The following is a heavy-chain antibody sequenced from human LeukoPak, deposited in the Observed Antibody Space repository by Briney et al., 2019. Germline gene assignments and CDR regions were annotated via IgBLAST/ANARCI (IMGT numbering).Heavy chain of an antibody. CDR2: ISSTSSTI. CDR1: GFTFSNYN. V-gene: IGHV3-48*04. J-gene: IGHJ5*02. D-gene: IGHD3-3*01. CDR3: AKDPSHYDFWSGYPTFDP. Sequence: ESLRLSCAASGFTFSNYNMNWVRQAPGKGLEWVSYISSTSSTIYYADSVKGRFTISRDNAKNSLYLQMNSLRAEDTAVYYCAKDPSHYDFWSGYPTFDPWGQGTLVTVSS.